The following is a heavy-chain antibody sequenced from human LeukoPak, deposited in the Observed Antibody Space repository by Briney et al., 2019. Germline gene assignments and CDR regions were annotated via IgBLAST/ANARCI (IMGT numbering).Heavy chain of an antibody. CDR1: GFTFSTYW. Sequence: GGSLRLSCAASGFTFSTYWMHWVRQAPGKGLVWVSRISSDGINTNYADSVKGRFTISRDNSKNTLYLQMNSLRAEDTAVYYCAKNIGGFDYWGQGTLVTVSS. V-gene: IGHV3-74*01. CDR3: AKNIGGFDY. J-gene: IGHJ4*02. CDR2: ISSDGINT. D-gene: IGHD4-23*01.